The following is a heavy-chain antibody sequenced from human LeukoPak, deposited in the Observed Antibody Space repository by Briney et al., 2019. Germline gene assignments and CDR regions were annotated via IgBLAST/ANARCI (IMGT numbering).Heavy chain of an antibody. V-gene: IGHV1-69*04. D-gene: IGHD3-22*01. J-gene: IGHJ4*02. Sequence: ASVKVSCKASGGTFSSYAISWVRQAPGQGLEWMGRIIPILGIANYAQKFQGRVTITADKSTSTAYMELSSLRSEDTTVYYCARDTWFYDSSGHNDYWGQGTPVTVSS. CDR1: GGTFSSYA. CDR3: ARDTWFYDSSGHNDY. CDR2: IIPILGIA.